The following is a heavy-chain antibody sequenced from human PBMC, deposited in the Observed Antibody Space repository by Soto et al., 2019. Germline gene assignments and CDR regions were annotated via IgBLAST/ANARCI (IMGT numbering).Heavy chain of an antibody. CDR1: GFTFSDYA. V-gene: IGHV3-30*18. CDR2: VSHDGSNT. Sequence: VQLVESGGGVVQPGRSLRLSCAAYGFTFSDYAMHWVRQAPGKGLEWVAVVSHDGSNTHYADSVKGRFTISRDSSKNTVSLEMTSLRAEDTAGYYCAKGGLQWLVTSDFNYWGQGALVTVSS. D-gene: IGHD6-19*01. CDR3: AKGGLQWLVTSDFNY. J-gene: IGHJ4*02.